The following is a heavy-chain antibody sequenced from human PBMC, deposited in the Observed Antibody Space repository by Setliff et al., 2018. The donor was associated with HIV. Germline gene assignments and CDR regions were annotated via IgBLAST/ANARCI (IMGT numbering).Heavy chain of an antibody. D-gene: IGHD6-6*01. CDR1: GGSFSGYY. V-gene: IGHV4-34*01. CDR2: INHSGST. CDR3: ARSVARDYWYFGH. Sequence: SSETLSLTCAVYGGSFSGYYWSWIRQPPGKGLEWIGEINHSGSTNYNMSLWSRVTISLDASRNQFSLELISVTAADTAVYYCARSVARDYWYFGHWGRGTLVTAPQ. J-gene: IGHJ2*01.